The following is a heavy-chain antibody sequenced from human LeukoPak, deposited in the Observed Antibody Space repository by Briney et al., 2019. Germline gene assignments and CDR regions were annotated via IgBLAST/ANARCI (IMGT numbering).Heavy chain of an antibody. Sequence: SETLSLTCTVSSGSISGYYWSWIRQPPGKGLEWIGYIYYSGSTNYNPSLKSRVTISVDTSKNQFSLKLSSVTAADTAVYYCARVMATVYFDYWGQGTLVTVSS. CDR1: SGSISGYY. D-gene: IGHD5-24*01. CDR3: ARVMATVYFDY. CDR2: IYYSGST. J-gene: IGHJ4*02. V-gene: IGHV4-59*01.